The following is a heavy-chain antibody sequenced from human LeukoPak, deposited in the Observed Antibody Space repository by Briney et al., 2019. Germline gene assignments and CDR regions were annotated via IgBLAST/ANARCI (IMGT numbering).Heavy chain of an antibody. D-gene: IGHD2-2*02. CDR3: ARDLGYTLSY. CDR2: ISAGSGNT. CDR1: GYTFTDYA. V-gene: IGHV1-3*01. Sequence: ASVKVSCKASGYTFTDYAIHWVRQAPGQRLEWMGWISAGSGNTKYSRSLQGRVTITRDTSASTAYMEPRSLRSEDTAVYYCARDLGYTLSYWGQGTPVTVSS. J-gene: IGHJ4*02.